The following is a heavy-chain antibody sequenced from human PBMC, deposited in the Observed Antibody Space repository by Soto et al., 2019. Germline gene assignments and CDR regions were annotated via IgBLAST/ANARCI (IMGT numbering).Heavy chain of an antibody. CDR1: GYTFTSYG. CDR2: ISAYNGNT. V-gene: IGHV1-18*01. Sequence: ASVKVSCKASGYTFTSYGISWVRQAPGQGLEWMGWISAYNGNTNYAQKLQGRVTMTTDTSTSTAYMELRSLRSDDTAVYYCARDRIVVVVAATRNGDAFDIWGQGTMVTVSS. CDR3: ARDRIVVVVAATRNGDAFDI. D-gene: IGHD2-15*01. J-gene: IGHJ3*02.